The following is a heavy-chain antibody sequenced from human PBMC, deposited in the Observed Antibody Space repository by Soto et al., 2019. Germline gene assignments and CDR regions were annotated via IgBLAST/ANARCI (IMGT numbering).Heavy chain of an antibody. CDR1: GFTFSSYS. Sequence: GGSLRLSCAASGFTFSSYSMNWVRQAPGKGLEWVSSISSSSSYIYYAASVKGRFTISRYNAKNSLYLQMNSLRAEDTAVYYCARDGSGSYFGYYYYMDVWGKGTTVTVSS. CDR3: ARDGSGSYFGYYYYMDV. V-gene: IGHV3-21*01. D-gene: IGHD3-10*01. J-gene: IGHJ6*03. CDR2: ISSSSSYI.